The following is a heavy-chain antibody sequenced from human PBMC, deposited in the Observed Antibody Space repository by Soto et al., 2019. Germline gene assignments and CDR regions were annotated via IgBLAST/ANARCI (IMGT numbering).Heavy chain of an antibody. D-gene: IGHD4-17*01. CDR3: ARPANTVADHFDL. V-gene: IGHV5-51*01. CDR1: GFSFTTYW. J-gene: IGHJ4*02. CDR2: IYPGDSDT. Sequence: GESLKISCKTSGFSFTTYWIGWVRQMPGEGLEWMGIIYPGDSDTRYSPSFQGQVTISADRSISTAYLQWSSLKASDTAIYYCARPANTVADHFDLWGQGTPVTVSS.